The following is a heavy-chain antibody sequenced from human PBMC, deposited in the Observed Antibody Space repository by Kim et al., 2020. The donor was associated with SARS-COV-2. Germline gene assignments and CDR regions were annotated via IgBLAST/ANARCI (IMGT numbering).Heavy chain of an antibody. CDR1: GFTFSTYA. V-gene: IGHV3-64*01. Sequence: GGSLRLSCAASGFTFSTYAMHWVRQAPGKGLEYVSAISSNGGSIYYANSVKGRFIISRDNSKNTLYLQMGSLRVEDMAVYYCAREVLSSFDYWGQGTLVTVSS. D-gene: IGHD2-2*01. CDR2: ISSNGGSI. J-gene: IGHJ4*02. CDR3: AREVLSSFDY.